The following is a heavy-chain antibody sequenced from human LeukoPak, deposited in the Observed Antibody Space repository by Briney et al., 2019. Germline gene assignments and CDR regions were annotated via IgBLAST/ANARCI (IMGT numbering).Heavy chain of an antibody. D-gene: IGHD2-21*01. CDR1: GFTFSSYS. Sequence: PGGSLRLSCAASGFTFSSYSMNWVRQAPGKGLEWVSSISSSSSYIYYADSVKCRFTISRANAKNSLYLQMNSLRAEDTAVYYCARVGYSGAAGGYWGQGTLVTVSS. V-gene: IGHV3-21*01. J-gene: IGHJ4*02. CDR2: ISSSSSYI. CDR3: ARVGYSGAAGGY.